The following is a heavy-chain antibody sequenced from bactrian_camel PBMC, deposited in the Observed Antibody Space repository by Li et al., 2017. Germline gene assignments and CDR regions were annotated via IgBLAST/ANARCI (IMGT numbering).Heavy chain of an antibody. Sequence: VQLVESGGGSVQAGGSLRLSCTVSGFSSSYIGWLRQAPGKGLEWVSAIGWGGDGTNYADSVKGRFTISKDNGKNTIYLQLASLKPEDTGEYHCYLDTPDCYLSAPAYTYSGQGTQVTVS. D-gene: IGHD2*01. CDR3: YLDTPDCYLSAPAYTY. CDR2: IGWGGDGT. CDR1: GFSSSY. V-gene: IGHV3S40*01. J-gene: IGHJ4*01.